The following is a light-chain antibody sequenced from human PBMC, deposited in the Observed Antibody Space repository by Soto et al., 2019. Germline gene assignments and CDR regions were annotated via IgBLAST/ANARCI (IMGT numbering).Light chain of an antibody. CDR2: DVN. V-gene: IGLV2-11*01. Sequence: HSALTQPRSVSGSPGQSVAISCTGTNSDVGGYNYVYWYQQHPGKAPKLMIYDVNMRPSGVPDRFSGSKSGNTASLTISGLQADDEADYYCCSYAGTYIYVFGTGTKLTVL. CDR1: NSDVGGYNY. J-gene: IGLJ1*01. CDR3: CSYAGTYIYV.